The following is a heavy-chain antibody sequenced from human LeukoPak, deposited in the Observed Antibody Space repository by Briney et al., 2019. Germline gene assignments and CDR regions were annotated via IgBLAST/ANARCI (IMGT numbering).Heavy chain of an antibody. CDR3: ARDCSGSYLRYYFDY. V-gene: IGHV3-48*02. D-gene: IGHD1-26*01. CDR2: ISDSSSTI. CDR1: GFTFSTYG. J-gene: IGHJ4*02. Sequence: GESLRLSCAASGFTFSTYGMNWVRQAPGKGLEWVSYISDSSSTIYYADSVKGRFTISRDNAKNSLYLQMNSLRDEDTAVCYCARDCSGSYLRYYFDYWGQGTLVTVSS.